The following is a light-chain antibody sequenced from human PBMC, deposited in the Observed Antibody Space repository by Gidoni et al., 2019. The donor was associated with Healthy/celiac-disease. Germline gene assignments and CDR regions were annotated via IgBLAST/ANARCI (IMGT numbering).Light chain of an antibody. Sequence: DIQMTQSPSSLSASVGDRVTITCRASQSISNYLNWYQQKPGKAPKLLIYAASSLQSGAPSRFSGSGSGTDFTLIISSLQPEDVATYYCQQSYRTPRTFGQGTKVEIK. CDR2: AAS. V-gene: IGKV1-39*01. CDR3: QQSYRTPRT. J-gene: IGKJ1*01. CDR1: QSISNY.